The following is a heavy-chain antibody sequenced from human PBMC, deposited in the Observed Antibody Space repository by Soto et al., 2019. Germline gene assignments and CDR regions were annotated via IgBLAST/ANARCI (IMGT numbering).Heavy chain of an antibody. V-gene: IGHV3-23*01. J-gene: IGHJ4*02. CDR1: GFTFSSYA. CDR2: ISGSGGST. CDR3: AKLPLQLLKTYYYDSSGYYFDY. D-gene: IGHD3-22*01. Sequence: PGGSLRLSCAASGFTFSSYAMSWVRQAPGKGLEWVSAISGSGGSTYYADSVKGRFTISRDNSKNTLYLQMNSLRAEDTAVYYCAKLPLQLLKTYYYDSSGYYFDYWGQGTLVTVSS.